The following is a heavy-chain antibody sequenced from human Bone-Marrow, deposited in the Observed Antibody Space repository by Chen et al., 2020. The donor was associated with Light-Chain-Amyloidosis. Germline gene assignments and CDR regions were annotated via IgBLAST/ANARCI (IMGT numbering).Heavy chain of an antibody. Sequence: EVQLVESGGGLLQRGGSLRLSCAASGFAFSSYAMSWVRQAPGKGLVWVSTIRGSGGMRYYGASVKGRLTISRDNSKNSLFLQMNSLGAEDTAVYYCAKDISYDDILPGYPADAFDIWGQGTMVTVSS. CDR3: AKDISYDDILPGYPADAFDI. V-gene: IGHV3-23*04. D-gene: IGHD3-9*01. CDR2: IRGSGGMR. J-gene: IGHJ3*02. CDR1: GFAFSSYA.